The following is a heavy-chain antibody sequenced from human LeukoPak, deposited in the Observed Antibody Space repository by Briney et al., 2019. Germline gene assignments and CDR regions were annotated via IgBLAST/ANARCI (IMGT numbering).Heavy chain of an antibody. Sequence: GASVKVSCKASGYSFTSYYMHWVRHAPGQGLEWMGIINPSGDSTSYAQKFQGRVTMTRDMSTSTDYMELSSLRSEATAVYYCARDNSVGDNAWWFDPWGQGTLVTVSS. CDR2: INPSGDST. CDR1: GYSFTSYY. V-gene: IGHV1-46*01. CDR3: ARDNSVGDNAWWFDP. J-gene: IGHJ5*02. D-gene: IGHD1-26*01.